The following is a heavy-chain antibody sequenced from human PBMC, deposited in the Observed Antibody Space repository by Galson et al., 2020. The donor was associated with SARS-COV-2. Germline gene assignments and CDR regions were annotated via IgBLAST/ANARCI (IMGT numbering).Heavy chain of an antibody. CDR1: GGSFRNYY. CDR3: ARGAEGRRIIVVVPYYYSYMDG. V-gene: IGHV4-34*01. CDR2: INHRGST. Sequence: SETLSLTCAVYGGSFRNYYWTWIRQSPEKGLEWLGEINHRGSTNYNPSLTSRVAMSVDASKNQFSLSLSSVTAADTAVYYCARGAEGRRIIVVVPYYYSYMDGWGSGTTVTVSS. J-gene: IGHJ6*03. D-gene: IGHD2-15*01.